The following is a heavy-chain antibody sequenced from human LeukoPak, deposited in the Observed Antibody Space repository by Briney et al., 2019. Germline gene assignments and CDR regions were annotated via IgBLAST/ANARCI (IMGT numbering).Heavy chain of an antibody. J-gene: IGHJ4*02. Sequence: PSETLSLTCTVSGASISTSYLSWIRQPAGRGLVWIGRIYNSGITNYNPSLKSRVTMSVDTSKSQFSLKLSSVTAADTAVYYCAKEGAAPGPDFDYWGQGILVTVSS. CDR1: GASISTSY. CDR2: IYNSGIT. D-gene: IGHD6-13*01. V-gene: IGHV4-4*07. CDR3: AKEGAAPGPDFDY.